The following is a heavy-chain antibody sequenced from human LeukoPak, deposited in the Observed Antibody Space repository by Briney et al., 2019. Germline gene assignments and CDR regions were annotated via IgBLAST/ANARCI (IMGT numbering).Heavy chain of an antibody. CDR1: GLTFSNYG. CDR2: IRYDGRNK. D-gene: IGHD4-17*01. J-gene: IGHJ4*02. V-gene: IGHV3-30*02. CDR3: AKANDYGDYGGFDS. Sequence: PGGSLRLSCAASGLTFSNYGMHWVRQAPGKGLEWVAFIRYDGRNKYYAGSVKGRFTISRDNSKNTLYLQMNSLNSLRAEDTAVYYCAKANDYGDYGGFDSWGQGTLVTVSS.